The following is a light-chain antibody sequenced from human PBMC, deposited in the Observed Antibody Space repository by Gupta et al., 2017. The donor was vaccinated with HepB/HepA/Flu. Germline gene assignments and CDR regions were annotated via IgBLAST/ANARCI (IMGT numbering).Light chain of an antibody. CDR1: QDISNY. CDR2: DAS. CDR3: QQYDNPFT. V-gene: IGKV1-33*01. J-gene: IGKJ5*01. Sequence: DIQMTQSPSSLSASVGDRVTITCQASQDISNYLNWYQQKPGKAPKLPIYDASNLETGVPSRFSGSGSGTDFTFTISSLQPEDIATYYCQQYDNPFTFGQGTRLEI.